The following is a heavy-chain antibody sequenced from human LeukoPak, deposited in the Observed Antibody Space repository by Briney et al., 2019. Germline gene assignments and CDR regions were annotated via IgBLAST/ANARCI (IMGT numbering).Heavy chain of an antibody. CDR2: INTNTGNP. J-gene: IGHJ5*02. D-gene: IGHD4-11*01. Sequence: GASVKVSCKASEYIFSNYAIDWVRQAPGQGLEWMGWINTNTGNPTYAQGFTGRFVFSLDTSVSTAYLQINSLETEDTAVYYCARAGYTNFVRWFAPWGQGTLVTVSS. CDR1: EYIFSNYA. CDR3: ARAGYTNFVRWFAP. V-gene: IGHV7-4-1*02.